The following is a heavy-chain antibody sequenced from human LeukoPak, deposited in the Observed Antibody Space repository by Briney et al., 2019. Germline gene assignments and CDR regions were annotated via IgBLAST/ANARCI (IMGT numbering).Heavy chain of an antibody. CDR2: IYTSGST. V-gene: IGHV4-61*02. Sequence: SQTLSLTCTVSGGSISSGSYYWSWIRQPAGKGLEWTGRIYTSGSTNYNPSLKSRVTISVDTSKNQFSLKLSSVTAADTAVYYCARGITMVRGVTPYFDYWGQGTLVTVSS. CDR1: GGSISSGSYY. J-gene: IGHJ4*02. D-gene: IGHD3-10*01. CDR3: ARGITMVRGVTPYFDY.